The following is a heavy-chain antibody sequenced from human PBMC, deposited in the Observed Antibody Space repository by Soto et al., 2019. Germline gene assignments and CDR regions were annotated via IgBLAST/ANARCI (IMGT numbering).Heavy chain of an antibody. CDR2: SHQSGNT. D-gene: IGHD6-13*01. Sequence: QVQLQESGPGLVKPSGTLSLTCAVSGVSISSHDWWTWVRQPPGKGLEWIGESHQSGNTNYNSSLESRVTISVDTSKNQFSLKLTSVTVADTAVYYCATRDSSRFYWGQGTLVNVSS. CDR1: GVSISSHDW. V-gene: IGHV4-4*02. J-gene: IGHJ4*02. CDR3: ATRDSSRFY.